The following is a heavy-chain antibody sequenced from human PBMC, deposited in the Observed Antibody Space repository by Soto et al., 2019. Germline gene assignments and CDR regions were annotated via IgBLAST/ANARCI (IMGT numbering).Heavy chain of an antibody. Sequence: ASVKVSCKAPGYMFTTYGISWVRQAPGQGLEWMAWISAYNGNKKYAQKFQDRVTMTIHTSSTTVSMELRNLTSDDTAIYYCARTGGGMAARPLEYWGQGTLVTVSS. CDR1: GYMFTTYG. J-gene: IGHJ4*02. CDR2: ISAYNGNK. V-gene: IGHV1-18*04. D-gene: IGHD6-6*01. CDR3: ARTGGGMAARPLEY.